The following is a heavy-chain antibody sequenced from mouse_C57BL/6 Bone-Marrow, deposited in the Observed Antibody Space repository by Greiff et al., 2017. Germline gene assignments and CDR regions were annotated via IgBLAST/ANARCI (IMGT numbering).Heavy chain of an antibody. CDR2: IRNKANNHAT. CDR3: TRPRYGSSYAWFAY. D-gene: IGHD1-1*01. V-gene: IGHV6-6*01. Sequence: EVQRVESGGGLVQPGGSMKLSCAASGFTFSDAWMDWVRQSPEKGLEWVAEIRNKANNHATYYAESVKGRFTISRDDSKSSVYLQMNSLRAEDTGIYYCTRPRYGSSYAWFAYWGQGTLVTVSA. CDR1: GFTFSDAW. J-gene: IGHJ3*01.